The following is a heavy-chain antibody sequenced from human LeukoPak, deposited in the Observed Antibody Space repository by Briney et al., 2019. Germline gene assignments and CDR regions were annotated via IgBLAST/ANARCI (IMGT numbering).Heavy chain of an antibody. J-gene: IGHJ6*02. D-gene: IGHD3-10*01. CDR2: VSYDGRNE. CDR3: ARDWAMVRGVIDV. CDR1: GFIFTDYA. V-gene: IGHV3-30*04. Sequence: PGGSLRLSCAASGFIFTDYALHWVRQAPGKGLEWVALVSYDGRNENYADSVKGRFTISRDNAKNTLYLQMNSLRAEDTAVYYCARDWAMVRGVIDVWGQGTTVTVSS.